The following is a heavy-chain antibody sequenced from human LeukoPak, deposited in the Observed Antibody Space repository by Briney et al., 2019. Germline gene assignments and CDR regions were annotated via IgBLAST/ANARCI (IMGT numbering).Heavy chain of an antibody. CDR1: GFTFSNYA. CDR2: ISFDATKE. J-gene: IGHJ3*02. CDR3: ARFKVGTNTTQKNAFDI. D-gene: IGHD1-1*01. V-gene: IGHV3-30*01. Sequence: GGSLRLSCAASGFTFSNYAMHWVRQAPGKGLEWVAVISFDATKEYFGKSVKGRFTISRDNSKATLYLQMHRLRIEDTALYFCARFKVGTNTTQKNAFDIWGRGTVVAVSS.